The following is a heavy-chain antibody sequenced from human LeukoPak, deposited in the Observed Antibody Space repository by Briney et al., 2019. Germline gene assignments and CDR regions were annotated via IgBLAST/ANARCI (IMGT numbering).Heavy chain of an antibody. D-gene: IGHD3-16*01. CDR1: GFTFSDHY. J-gene: IGHJ4*02. CDR2: IRNKANSYTT. CDR3: AQSGSYAAFDY. Sequence: GGSLRLSCAASGFTFSDHYMDWVRQAAGKGLEWVGRIRNKANSYTTEYAASVKGRFTISRDDSKNSLYLQMNSLETEDTAVYYCAQSGSYAAFDYWGQGTLVTVSS. V-gene: IGHV3-72*01.